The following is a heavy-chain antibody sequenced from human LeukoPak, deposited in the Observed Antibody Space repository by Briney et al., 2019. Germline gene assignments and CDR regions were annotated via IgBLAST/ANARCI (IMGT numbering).Heavy chain of an antibody. D-gene: IGHD1-1*01. CDR1: GFTFSSHA. CDR2: ISYDGSDK. J-gene: IGHJ4*02. Sequence: GGSLRLSCAASGFTFSSHAMHWVRQAPGKGLEWVAIISYDGSDKYYADSVKGRFTISRDNSKNTLNLQMNSLRVEDTAVYYCAREYRGWYFDHWGQGTLATVSS. V-gene: IGHV3-30*03. CDR3: AREYRGWYFDH.